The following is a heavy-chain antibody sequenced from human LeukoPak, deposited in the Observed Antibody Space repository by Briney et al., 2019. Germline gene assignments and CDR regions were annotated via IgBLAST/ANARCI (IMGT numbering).Heavy chain of an antibody. J-gene: IGHJ4*02. CDR3: ARHPDGSLSLDY. CDR1: GFSFSDYY. Sequence: GGSLRLSCVASGFSFSDYYMSWIRQAPGKGLEWVSYISSRGSHTNYADSVTGRFTISRNNAKKSLHLQMNSLRAEDTAVYYCARHPDGSLSLDYWGQGTLVTVSS. D-gene: IGHD1-26*01. CDR2: ISSRGSHT. V-gene: IGHV3-11*03.